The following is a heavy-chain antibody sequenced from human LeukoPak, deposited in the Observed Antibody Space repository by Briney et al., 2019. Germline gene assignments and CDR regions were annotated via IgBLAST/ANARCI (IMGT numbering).Heavy chain of an antibody. J-gene: IGHJ4*02. Sequence: SETLSLTCTVSGGSMSSYYWSWIRQPPGKGLEWIGYIYYSGSTNYNPSLKSRVTISVDTSKNQFTLKLSSVTAADTAVYYCARGRYGWLPFDYWGQGTLVTVSS. CDR2: IYYSGST. CDR1: GGSMSSYY. CDR3: ARGRYGWLPFDY. D-gene: IGHD3-16*01. V-gene: IGHV4-59*01.